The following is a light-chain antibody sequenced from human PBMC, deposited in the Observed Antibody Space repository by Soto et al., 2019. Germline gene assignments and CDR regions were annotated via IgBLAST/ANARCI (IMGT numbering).Light chain of an antibody. J-gene: IGKJ4*01. V-gene: IGKV3-11*01. Sequence: EIVLTQSPATLSLSPGEKATLSCRASQSVGNYLAWSQQKPGQAPRLLIFDASSRAPGTPARFSGSGSGTDFTLTMTSVEPEDYAVYYCQQGSKWPLTFGGGTEVEIK. CDR2: DAS. CDR1: QSVGNY. CDR3: QQGSKWPLT.